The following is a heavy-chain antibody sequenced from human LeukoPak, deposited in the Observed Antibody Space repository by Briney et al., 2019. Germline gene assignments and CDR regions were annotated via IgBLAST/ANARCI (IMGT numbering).Heavy chain of an antibody. V-gene: IGHV4-34*01. CDR3: ARAGFSYYDSSGYNWFDP. D-gene: IGHD3-22*01. Sequence: SETLSLTCAVYGGSFSGYYWSWIRQPPGKGLEWIGEINHSGSTNYNPSLKSRVTISVDTSKNQFSLKLSSVSAADTAVYYCARAGFSYYDSSGYNWFDPWGQGTLVTVSS. CDR2: INHSGST. J-gene: IGHJ5*02. CDR1: GGSFSGYY.